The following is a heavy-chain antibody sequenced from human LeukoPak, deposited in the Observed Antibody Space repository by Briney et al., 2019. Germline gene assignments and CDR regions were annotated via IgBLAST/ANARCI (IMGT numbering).Heavy chain of an antibody. J-gene: IGHJ5*02. Sequence: GGSLRLSCAASGFSLSDYDMNWVRQAPGKGLEWASFISRSSENMYYADSVKGRFTISGDNAKNSLYLQMNSLRNEDTAVYYCARGLGYNWFGPWGQGTLVTVSS. V-gene: IGHV3-48*02. CDR2: ISRSSENM. CDR3: ARGLGYNWFGP. CDR1: GFSLSDYD.